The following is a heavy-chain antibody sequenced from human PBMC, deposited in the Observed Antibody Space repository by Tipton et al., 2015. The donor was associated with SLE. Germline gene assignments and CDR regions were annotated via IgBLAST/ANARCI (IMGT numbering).Heavy chain of an antibody. CDR1: GGSISSYY. CDR3: ARVRSGWCDY. J-gene: IGHJ4*02. V-gene: IGHV4-4*08. D-gene: IGHD6-19*01. Sequence: TLSLTCTVSGGSISSYYWSWIRQPPGKGLEWIGYIYTSGSTYYNPSLKSRVTISVDTSKNQFSLRLSSVTAADTAVYYCARVRSGWCDYWGQGTLVTVSS. CDR2: IYTSGST.